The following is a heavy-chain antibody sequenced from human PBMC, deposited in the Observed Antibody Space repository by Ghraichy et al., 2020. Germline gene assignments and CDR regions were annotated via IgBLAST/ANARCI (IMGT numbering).Heavy chain of an antibody. CDR3: TIDLSDVDCMDY. J-gene: IGHJ4*02. Sequence: GGSLRLSCAASGFTFSGSAMHWVRQASGKGLEWVGRIRSKANSYATAYAASVKGRFTISRDDSKNTAYLQMNSLKTEDTAVYYCTIDLSDVDCMDYWGQGTLVTVSS. D-gene: IGHD3/OR15-3a*01. CDR2: IRSKANSYAT. CDR1: GFTFSGSA. V-gene: IGHV3-73*01.